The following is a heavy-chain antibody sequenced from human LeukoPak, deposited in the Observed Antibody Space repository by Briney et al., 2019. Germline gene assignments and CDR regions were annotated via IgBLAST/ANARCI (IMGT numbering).Heavy chain of an antibody. D-gene: IGHD4-11*01. J-gene: IGHJ4*02. CDR3: ARGFYSPHY. Sequence: SETLSLTCTVSGGSISSDYWSWIRQPPGKGLEWIGYIYYSGRTYYNPSLKSRITMSVDTSKNQFSLKLSSVTAADTAVYYCARGFYSPHYWGQGTLVSVSS. V-gene: IGHV4-59*01. CDR1: GGSISSDY. CDR2: IYYSGRT.